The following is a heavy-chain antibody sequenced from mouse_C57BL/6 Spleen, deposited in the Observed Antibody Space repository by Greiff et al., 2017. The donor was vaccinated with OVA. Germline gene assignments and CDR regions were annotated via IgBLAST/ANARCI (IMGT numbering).Heavy chain of an antibody. Sequence: EVKLLESGAELVRPGSSVKMSCKTSGYTFTSYGINWVKQRPGQGLEWIGYIYIGNGYTEYNEKFKGKATLTSDTSSSTAYMQLSSLTSEDSAIYFCARSTYYSNSAWFAYWGQGTLVTVSA. D-gene: IGHD2-5*01. CDR2: IYIGNGYT. J-gene: IGHJ3*01. V-gene: IGHV1-58*01. CDR3: ARSTYYSNSAWFAY. CDR1: GYTFTSYG.